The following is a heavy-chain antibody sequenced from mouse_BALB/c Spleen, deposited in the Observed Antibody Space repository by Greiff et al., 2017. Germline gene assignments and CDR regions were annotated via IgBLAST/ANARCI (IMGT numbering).Heavy chain of an antibody. CDR1: GYAFTNYL. CDR2: INPGSGGT. D-gene: IGHD2-1*01. Sequence: VQLQQSGAELVRPGTSVKVSCKASGYAFTNYLIEWVKQRPGQGLEWIGVINPGSGGTNYNEKFKGKATLTADKSSSTAYMQLSSLTSDDSVVYFCARSTMVTTYAMDYWGQGTSVTVSS. J-gene: IGHJ4*01. V-gene: IGHV1-54*01. CDR3: ARSTMVTTYAMDY.